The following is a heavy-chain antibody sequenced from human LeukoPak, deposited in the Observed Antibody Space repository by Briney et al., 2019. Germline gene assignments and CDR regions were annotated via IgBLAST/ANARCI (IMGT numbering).Heavy chain of an antibody. Sequence: GGSPRLSCAGSGFTFSTYAMHWVRQAPGKGLEWVAVISYDGTNKYYADSVKGRFTISRDNSKNSLYLQMNSLRPEDTAVYFCARDPYYQLQRGYFDYWGQGTLVTVSS. V-gene: IGHV3-30*04. J-gene: IGHJ4*02. D-gene: IGHD3-10*01. CDR1: GFTFSTYA. CDR3: ARDPYYQLQRGYFDY. CDR2: ISYDGTNK.